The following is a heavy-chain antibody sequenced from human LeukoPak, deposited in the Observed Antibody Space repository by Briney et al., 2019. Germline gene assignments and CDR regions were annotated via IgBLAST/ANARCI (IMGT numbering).Heavy chain of an antibody. CDR3: ARDFGLDSFDI. D-gene: IGHD3-10*01. J-gene: IGHJ3*02. CDR2: IYYSGNT. CDR1: GVSISSSNSY. V-gene: IGHV4-39*02. Sequence: SETLSLTCTVSGVSISSSNSYWGWIRQPPGKGLEWIGSIYYSGNTYYNASLKSQVSISIDTSKNQFSLQLNSVTPEDTAVYYCARDFGLDSFDIWGQGTMVTVSS.